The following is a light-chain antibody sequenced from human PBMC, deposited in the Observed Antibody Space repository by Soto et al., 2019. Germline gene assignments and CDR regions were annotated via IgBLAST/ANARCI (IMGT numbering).Light chain of an antibody. V-gene: IGLV2-23*01. J-gene: IGLJ2*01. CDR1: SSDVGSYNL. CDR3: CSYAGSSTDVV. CDR2: EGS. Sequence: QSVLTQPASVSGSPGQSITISCTGTSSDVGSYNLVSWYQQHPGKAPKRMIYEGSKRPSGVSNRFSGSKSGNTASLTISGLQADDEADYYCCSYAGSSTDVVFGGGTKLTVL.